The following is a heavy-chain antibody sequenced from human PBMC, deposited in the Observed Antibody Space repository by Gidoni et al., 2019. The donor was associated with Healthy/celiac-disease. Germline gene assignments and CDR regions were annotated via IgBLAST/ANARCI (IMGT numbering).Heavy chain of an antibody. CDR3: AKTTYYDFWSGDPWFDP. D-gene: IGHD3-3*01. CDR2: ISGSGGST. V-gene: IGHV3-23*01. J-gene: IGHJ5*02. Sequence: EVQLLESGGGLVQPGGCLRPSCAASGFTFSSYAMGWVRQAPGKGLEWVSAISGSGGSTYYADSVKGRFTISRDNSKNTLYLQMNSLRAEDTAVYYCAKTTYYDFWSGDPWFDPWGQGTLVTVSS. CDR1: GFTFSSYA.